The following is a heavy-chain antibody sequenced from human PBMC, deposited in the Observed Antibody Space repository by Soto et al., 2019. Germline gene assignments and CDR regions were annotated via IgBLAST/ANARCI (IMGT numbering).Heavy chain of an antibody. CDR3: AGDWNGDKYFDY. V-gene: IGHV3-53*01. J-gene: IGHJ4*02. Sequence: QSGGSLRLSCAASEFNVTNGHMNWVRQAPGKGLEWVSVIFGDGNTKYGDSVKGRITISRDTSKNTVYLQMNSLRAEDTAVYYCAGDWNGDKYFDYWDQGTLVTVSS. D-gene: IGHD4-17*01. CDR1: EFNVTNGH. CDR2: IFGDGNT.